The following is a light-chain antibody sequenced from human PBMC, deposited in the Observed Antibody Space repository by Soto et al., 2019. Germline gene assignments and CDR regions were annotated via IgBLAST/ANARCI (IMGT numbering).Light chain of an antibody. Sequence: EIVLTQSPGTLSLSPGERATLSCRASQSVSVNSLAWYQQKGGQAPRLLIYAASTRATGVPDRFSGTGSGTDFGLTISRLETDDSAVYYCQQYGGSPFTFGPGTKVDIK. CDR1: QSVSVNS. CDR2: AAS. J-gene: IGKJ3*01. CDR3: QQYGGSPFT. V-gene: IGKV3-20*01.